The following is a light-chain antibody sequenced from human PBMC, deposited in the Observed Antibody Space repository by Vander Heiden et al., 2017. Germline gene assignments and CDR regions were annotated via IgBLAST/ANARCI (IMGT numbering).Light chain of an antibody. CDR2: EDN. CDR1: GGSIAGNY. Sequence: FMLTQPHSMSESPGKTVTTSCTGYGGSIAGNYVQWFQQRPGGAPTTVIYEDNRRPSGVPDRFSGSIDRSSNSASLTISGLKTEDEADDYCQSYDSNDQGVFGGGTKLTVL. V-gene: IGLV6-57*02. J-gene: IGLJ2*01. CDR3: QSYDSNDQGV.